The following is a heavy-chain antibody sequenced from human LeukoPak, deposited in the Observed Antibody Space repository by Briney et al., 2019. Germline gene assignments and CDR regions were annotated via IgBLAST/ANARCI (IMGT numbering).Heavy chain of an antibody. CDR2: IYPGDSDT. CDR3: ARFFGYCGGDCYGDV. J-gene: IGHJ6*04. Sequence: GESLKISCKCSGYIFTSYWIGWVRQMHGKGLEWMGIIYPGDSDTSYSPSFQGHVTIPDDKSISTAYQQWSSLKASDTAMYYCARFFGYCGGDCYGDVWGKGTTVTVSS. V-gene: IGHV5-51*01. CDR1: GYIFTSYW. D-gene: IGHD2-21*02.